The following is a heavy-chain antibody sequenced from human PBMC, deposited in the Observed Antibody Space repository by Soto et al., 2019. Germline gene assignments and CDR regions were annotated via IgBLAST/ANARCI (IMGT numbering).Heavy chain of an antibody. D-gene: IGHD6-13*01. Sequence: SETLSLTCTVSGGSISSGDYYWSWIRQPPGKGLEWIGYIYYSGSTYYNPSLKSRVTISVDTSKNQFSLKLSSVTAADTAVHHGGLDQFKAATYLVDQWGQGTQVTVSA. J-gene: IGHJ5*02. CDR3: GLDQFKAATYLVDQ. CDR1: GGSISSGDYY. CDR2: IYYSGST. V-gene: IGHV4-30-4*01.